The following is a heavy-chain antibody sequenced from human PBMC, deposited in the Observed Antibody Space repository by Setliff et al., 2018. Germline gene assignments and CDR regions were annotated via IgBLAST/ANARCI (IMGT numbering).Heavy chain of an antibody. CDR3: AASRAYTGAVEEWFLPKTFDF. V-gene: IGHV4-61*02. CDR1: GDSISSGSYH. J-gene: IGHJ4*02. CDR2: IHPSGST. Sequence: PSETLSLTCTVSGDSISSGSYHWSWIRKPAGKGLEWIGRIHPSGSTNYNPSLKSRVTISVDTSKNQFSLKVSSVTAADTALYYCAASRAYTGAVEEWFLPKTFDFWGQGSPVTVSS. D-gene: IGHD3-10*01.